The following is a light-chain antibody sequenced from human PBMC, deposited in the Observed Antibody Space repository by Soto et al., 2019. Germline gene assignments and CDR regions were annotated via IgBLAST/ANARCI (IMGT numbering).Light chain of an antibody. CDR2: VAS. CDR3: QQHNSFPLT. J-gene: IGKJ4*01. V-gene: IGKV1-9*01. Sequence: DIQLTQAPSFLSASVGDRVTITCRASQGSSSYLAWYQQKPGKAPKLLIYVASTLQSGVPSRFSGSGSGTEFTLTISSLQPEDSATYYCQQHNSFPLTFGGGTEVEIK. CDR1: QGSSSY.